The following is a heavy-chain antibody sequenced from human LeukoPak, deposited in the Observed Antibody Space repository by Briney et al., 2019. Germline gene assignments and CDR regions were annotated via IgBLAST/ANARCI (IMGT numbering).Heavy chain of an antibody. D-gene: IGHD3-22*01. CDR3: AKGDYDSSGYYSGDY. Sequence: GGSLRLSCAASGFTFSSYGMPWVRQAPGKGLEWVAVISYDGSNKYYADSVKGRFTISRDSSKNTLYLQMNSLRAEDTAVYYCAKGDYDSSGYYSGDYWGQGTLVTVSS. CDR1: GFTFSSYG. J-gene: IGHJ4*02. V-gene: IGHV3-30*18. CDR2: ISYDGSNK.